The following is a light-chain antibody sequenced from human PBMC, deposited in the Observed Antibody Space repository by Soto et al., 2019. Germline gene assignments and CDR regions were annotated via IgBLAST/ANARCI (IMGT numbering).Light chain of an antibody. Sequence: EIVLTQSPATLSLSPGERATLSCRASQSVDSYLTWYQQKPGQAPRLLIYDVSKRATGIPVRFSGSGSGTDVTLTISSREPEEVAVYYCQQPRHWARTCGGGNKVEIK. J-gene: IGKJ4*01. CDR2: DVS. CDR3: QQPRHWART. CDR1: QSVDSY. V-gene: IGKV3-11*01.